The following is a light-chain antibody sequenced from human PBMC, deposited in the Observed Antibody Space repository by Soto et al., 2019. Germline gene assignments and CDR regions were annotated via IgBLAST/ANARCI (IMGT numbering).Light chain of an antibody. CDR1: QSISSY. V-gene: IGKV1-39*01. CDR2: AAS. Sequence: DLQMTQSPSSLSASVGDRVTITCRASQSISSYLNWYQQKPGKAPKLLIYAASSLQSGVPSRFSGSGSGTDFTLPISSLQPEDFATYYCQQSYSTPPTWTFGQGTKVEIK. J-gene: IGKJ1*01. CDR3: QQSYSTPPTWT.